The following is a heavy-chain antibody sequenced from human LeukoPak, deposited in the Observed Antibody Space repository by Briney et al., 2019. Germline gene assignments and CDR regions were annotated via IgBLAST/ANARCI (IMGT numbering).Heavy chain of an antibody. J-gene: IGHJ6*03. CDR1: GFIFSSYG. CDR2: IRYDGSNK. V-gene: IGHV3-30*02. CDR3: AKDTVVPAAGYMDV. D-gene: IGHD2-2*01. Sequence: GGSLRLSCAASGFIFSSYGMHWVRQAPGKGLEWVAFIRYDGSNKYYAGSVKGRFTISRDNSKNTLYLQMNSLRAEDTAVYYCAKDTVVPAAGYMDVWGKGTTVTVSS.